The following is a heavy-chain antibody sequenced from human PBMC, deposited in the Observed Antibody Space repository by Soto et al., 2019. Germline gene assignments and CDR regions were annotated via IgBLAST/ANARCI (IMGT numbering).Heavy chain of an antibody. V-gene: IGHV3-30-3*01. CDR3: AREEMATTRKWKYFDY. CDR1: GFTFSSYA. D-gene: IGHD5-12*01. CDR2: ISYEGSNK. Sequence: QVQLVESGGGVVQPGRSLRLSCAASGFTFSSYAMHWVRQAPGKGLEWVAVISYEGSNKYYADSVKGRFTISRDNSKNTLYLQMNSLRAEDTAVYYCAREEMATTRKWKYFDYWGQGTLVTVSS. J-gene: IGHJ4*02.